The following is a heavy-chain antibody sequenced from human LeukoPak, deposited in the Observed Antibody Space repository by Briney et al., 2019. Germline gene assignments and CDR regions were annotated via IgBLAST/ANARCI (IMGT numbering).Heavy chain of an antibody. J-gene: IGHJ6*02. V-gene: IGHV3-30-3*02. CDR3: AKNPGTTYYYYYYGMDV. CDR1: GFTFSSYA. D-gene: IGHD1-14*01. Sequence: GALRLSCAASGFTFSSYAMHWVRQAPGKGLEWVAVISYDGSNKYYADSVKGRFTISRDNSKNTLYLQMNSLRAEDTAVYYCAKNPGTTYYYYYYGMDVWGQGTTVTVSS. CDR2: ISYDGSNK.